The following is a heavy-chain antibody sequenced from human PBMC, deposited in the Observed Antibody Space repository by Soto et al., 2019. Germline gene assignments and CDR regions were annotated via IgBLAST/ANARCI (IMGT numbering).Heavy chain of an antibody. CDR1: GYTFTTYA. V-gene: IGHV1-3*01. J-gene: IGHJ4*02. Sequence: AASVKVSCKASGYTFTTYAIHWVRQVPGQRLEWMGWINAGNGDTKYSQKFQGRVTIIRDTSASTAYMELSSLRSEDTAVYYCARDLGVVVIDCWGQGTLVTVSS. CDR3: ARDLGVVVIDC. D-gene: IGHD3-22*01. CDR2: INAGNGDT.